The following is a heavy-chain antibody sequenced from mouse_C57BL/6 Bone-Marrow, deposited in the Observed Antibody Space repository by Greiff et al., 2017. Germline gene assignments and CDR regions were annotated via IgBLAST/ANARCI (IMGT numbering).Heavy chain of an antibody. J-gene: IGHJ2*01. Sequence: QVQLQQPGAELVKPGASVKMSCKASGYTFTSYWITWVKQRPGQGLEWIGDIYPGSGSTNYNEKFKSKATLTVDTSSSTAYMQLSSLTSEDSAVYYWARKGITTVVGRYFDYWGQGTTLTGSS. CDR2: IYPGSGST. V-gene: IGHV1-55*01. D-gene: IGHD1-1*01. CDR1: GYTFTSYW. CDR3: ARKGITTVVGRYFDY.